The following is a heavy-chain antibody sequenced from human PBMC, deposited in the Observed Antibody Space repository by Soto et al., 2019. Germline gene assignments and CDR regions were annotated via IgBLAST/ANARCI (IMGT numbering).Heavy chain of an antibody. CDR2: ISGSGGST. V-gene: IGHV3-23*01. Sequence: PGRSLRLSCAPSGFTFISYAMNWVRQAPGKGLEWVSYISGSGGSTYYADSVQGRFTISRDNSKNTLYLHMNSLRVEDTAVYYCAKERWLAPWGQGARVTVAS. CDR1: GFTFISYA. J-gene: IGHJ5*02. CDR3: AKERWLAP. D-gene: IGHD6-19*01.